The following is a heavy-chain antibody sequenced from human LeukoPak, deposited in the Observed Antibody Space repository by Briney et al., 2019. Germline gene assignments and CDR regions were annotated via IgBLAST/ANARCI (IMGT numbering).Heavy chain of an antibody. CDR2: IWYDGSNR. CDR1: GFMFKNSG. CDR3: ARDFYDSGTYFSDY. V-gene: IGHV3-33*01. D-gene: IGHD3-10*01. Sequence: GGSLRLSCAASGFMFKNSGMHWVRQAPGKGLEWVAIIWYDGSNRFYADSVKGRFTISRDNSKDTLYLQMDSLRGEDTAVYYCARDFYDSGTYFSDYWGQGTLVTVSS. J-gene: IGHJ4*02.